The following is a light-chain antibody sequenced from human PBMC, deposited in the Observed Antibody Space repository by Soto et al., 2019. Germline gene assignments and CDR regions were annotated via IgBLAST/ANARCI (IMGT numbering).Light chain of an antibody. J-gene: IGKJ5*01. Sequence: EIVLTQSPATLSLSPGKRATLSCRASQSVASYLAWYQQKPGQAPSLLIYGASNRATGIPARFSGSGSGTDFTLTISSLEPEDFAVYYCQQRSVWPITFGQGTRLEIK. CDR1: QSVASY. V-gene: IGKV3-11*01. CDR3: QQRSVWPIT. CDR2: GAS.